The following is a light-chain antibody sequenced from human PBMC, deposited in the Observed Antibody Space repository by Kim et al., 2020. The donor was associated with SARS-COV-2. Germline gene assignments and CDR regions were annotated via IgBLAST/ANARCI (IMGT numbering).Light chain of an antibody. Sequence: SSELTQDPAVSVALGQTVRITCQGDSLRSYYASWYQQKPGQAPVLVIYGKNNRPSGIPDRFSGSSSGNTASLTITVAQAEDEADYYCNSRASSRNHLVFG. CDR1: SLRSYY. V-gene: IGLV3-19*01. J-gene: IGLJ3*02. CDR3: NSRASSRNHLV. CDR2: GKN.